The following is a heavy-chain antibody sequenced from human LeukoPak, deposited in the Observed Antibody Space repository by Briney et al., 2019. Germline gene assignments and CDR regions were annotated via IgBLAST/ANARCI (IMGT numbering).Heavy chain of an antibody. CDR2: IYYSGST. D-gene: IGHD6-25*01. Sequence: PSETLSLTCTVSGGSVSSASYYWSWIRPPPGQGLEGIGFIYYSGSTNYNPSLKSRVTISVDTSKNQFSLKLSSVTAADTAVYYCAGLKAAAADPCGQGTLVTVSS. CDR1: GGSVSSASYY. CDR3: AGLKAAAADP. J-gene: IGHJ5*02. V-gene: IGHV4-61*01.